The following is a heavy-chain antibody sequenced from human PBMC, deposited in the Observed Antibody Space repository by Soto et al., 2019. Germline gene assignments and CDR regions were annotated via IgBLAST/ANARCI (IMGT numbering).Heavy chain of an antibody. CDR2: IIPILGIA. D-gene: IGHD2-21*02. V-gene: IGHV1-69*02. Sequence: QVQLVQSGAEVKKPGSSVKVSCKASGGTFSSYTISWVRQAPGQGLEWMGRIIPILGIANYAQKFQGRVTITADKSTSTAYMELSSLRSEDKAVYYCARGGLLKNYYYYMDVWGKGTTVNVSS. J-gene: IGHJ6*03. CDR1: GGTFSSYT. CDR3: ARGGLLKNYYYYMDV.